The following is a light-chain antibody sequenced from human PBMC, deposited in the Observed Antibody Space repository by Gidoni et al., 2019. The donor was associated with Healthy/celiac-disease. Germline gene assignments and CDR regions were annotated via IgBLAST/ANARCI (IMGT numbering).Light chain of an antibody. Sequence: DIQMTQSPSSLSASVGDRVTITCRASQSISSYLNWYQQKPGKAPKLLIYAASSLQSGVPSRFSGSGAGTDFTLTISCLQPEDFATYYCQQSYSTPGMFGQGTKVEIK. J-gene: IGKJ1*01. CDR3: QQSYSTPGM. CDR1: QSISSY. V-gene: IGKV1-39*01. CDR2: AAS.